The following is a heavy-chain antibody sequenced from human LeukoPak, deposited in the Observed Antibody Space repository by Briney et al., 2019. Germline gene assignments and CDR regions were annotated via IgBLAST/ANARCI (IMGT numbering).Heavy chain of an antibody. CDR3: AKDPQRTGKRGSWFDP. D-gene: IGHD7-27*01. J-gene: IGHJ5*02. CDR2: IRYDGSNK. V-gene: IGHV3-30*02. Sequence: GGSLRLSCAASGFTFSSYGMHWVRQAPGKGLEWVAFIRYDGSNKYYADSVKGRFTISRDNSKNTLYLQMNSLRAEDTAVYYCAKDPQRTGKRGSWFDPWGQGTLVTVSS. CDR1: GFTFSSYG.